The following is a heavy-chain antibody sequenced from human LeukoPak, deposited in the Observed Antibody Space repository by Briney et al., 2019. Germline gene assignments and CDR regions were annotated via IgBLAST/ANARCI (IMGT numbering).Heavy chain of an antibody. CDR3: AKDLASTYFDY. CDR1: GFTFSSYG. D-gene: IGHD6-6*01. CDR2: ISYDGSNK. Sequence: GRSLRLSCAASGFTFSSYGMHWVRQAPGKGLEWVAVISYDGSNKYYADSVKGRFTISRDNSKNTLYLQMNSLRAEDTAVYYCAKDLASTYFDYWGQGTLVTVSS. J-gene: IGHJ4*02. V-gene: IGHV3-30*18.